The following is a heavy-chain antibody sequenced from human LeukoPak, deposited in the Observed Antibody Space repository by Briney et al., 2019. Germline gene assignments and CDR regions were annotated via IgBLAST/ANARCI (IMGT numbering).Heavy chain of an antibody. CDR2: ISSSSSYI. Sequence: KSGGSLRLSCAASGFTFSSYSMNWVRQAPGKGLEWVSSISSSSSYIYYADSVKGRFTISRDNAKNSLYLQMNSLRAEDTAVYYCARLGYCSGGSCYSWGYYYYMDVWGKGTTVTISS. J-gene: IGHJ6*03. D-gene: IGHD2-15*01. CDR3: ARLGYCSGGSCYSWGYYYYMDV. V-gene: IGHV3-21*01. CDR1: GFTFSSYS.